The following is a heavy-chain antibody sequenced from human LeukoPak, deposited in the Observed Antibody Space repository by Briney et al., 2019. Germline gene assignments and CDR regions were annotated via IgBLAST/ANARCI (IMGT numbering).Heavy chain of an antibody. V-gene: IGHV3-30*02. CDR2: IRHDTTHT. CDR1: GFTFNRYG. J-gene: IGHJ6*03. CDR3: AKDGYYYMDV. Sequence: QAGGSLRLACVASGFTFNRYGMHWVRQAPGKGLQWVAFIRHDTTHTYYAGPVKGRFTISRDNSRKTLYLQMNSLRAEDTAVYYCAKDGYYYMDVWGKGTTVTISS.